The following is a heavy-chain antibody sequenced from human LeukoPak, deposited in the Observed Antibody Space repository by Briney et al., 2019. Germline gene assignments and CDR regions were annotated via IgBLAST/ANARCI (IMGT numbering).Heavy chain of an antibody. CDR1: GYTFTGYH. J-gene: IGHJ4*02. D-gene: IGHD2-2*01. CDR2: INPNAGGT. V-gene: IGHV1-2*06. CDR3: ARDYCSSTSCLFDY. Sequence: ASVKVSCKASGYTFTGYHMHWVRQAPGQGLEWMGRINPNAGGTDYAQKFQGRVTMTRDTSISTAYMDLSRLRSDDTAVYYCARDYCSSTSCLFDYWGQGTLVTVSS.